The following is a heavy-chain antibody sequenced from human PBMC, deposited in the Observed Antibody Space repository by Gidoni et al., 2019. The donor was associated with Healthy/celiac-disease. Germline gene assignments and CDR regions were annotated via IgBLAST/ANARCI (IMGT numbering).Heavy chain of an antibody. D-gene: IGHD3-3*01. CDR3: ARRGFGYYYYYYMDV. CDR2: IYHSGST. V-gene: IGHV4-4*02. CDR1: GGSISSSNC. J-gene: IGHJ6*03. Sequence: QVQLQESGPGLVKPSGTLSLTCAVSGGSISSSNCWSWVRQPPGKGLEWIGEIYHSGSTNYNPSLKSRVTISVDKSKNQFSLKLSSVTAADTAVYYCARRGFGYYYYYYMDVWGKGTTVTVSS.